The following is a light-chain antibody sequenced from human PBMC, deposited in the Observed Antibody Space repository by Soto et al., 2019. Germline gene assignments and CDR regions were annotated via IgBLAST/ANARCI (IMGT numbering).Light chain of an antibody. CDR1: NIGSKS. Sequence: SYELTQPPSVSVAPGQTARITCGGNNIGSKSVHWYQQQPGQAPVLVVYDDSDRPSGIPERFSGSNSGNTATLTISRVEAGDEADYYCQVWDSSSDHLYVFGTGTQLTVL. CDR3: QVWDSSSDHLYV. CDR2: DDS. J-gene: IGLJ1*01. V-gene: IGLV3-21*02.